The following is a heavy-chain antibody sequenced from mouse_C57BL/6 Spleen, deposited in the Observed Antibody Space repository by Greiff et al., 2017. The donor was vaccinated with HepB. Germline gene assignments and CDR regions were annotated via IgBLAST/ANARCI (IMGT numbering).Heavy chain of an antibody. D-gene: IGHD1-1*01. Sequence: QVQLKQSGAELVKPGASVKISCKASGYAFSSYWMNWVQQRPGKGLEWIGQIYPGDGDTNYNGKFKGKATLTADKSSSTAYMQLSSLTSEDSAVYFGARSPIYDYGSSPGNAMDYWGQGTSVTVSS. J-gene: IGHJ4*01. CDR1: GYAFSSYW. CDR3: ARSPIYDYGSSPGNAMDY. CDR2: IYPGDGDT. V-gene: IGHV1-80*01.